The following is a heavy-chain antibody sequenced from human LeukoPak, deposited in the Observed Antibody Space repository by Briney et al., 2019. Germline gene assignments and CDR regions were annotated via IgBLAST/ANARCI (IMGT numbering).Heavy chain of an antibody. D-gene: IGHD6-19*01. CDR3: ASSSIAVAGSDY. J-gene: IGHJ4*02. Sequence: PETLSLTCAVYGGSFSGYYWSWIRQPPGKGLEWIGEINHSGSTNYNPSLKSRVTISVDTSKNQFSLKLSSVTAADTAVYYCASSSIAVAGSDYWGQGTLVTVSS. CDR1: GGSFSGYY. CDR2: INHSGST. V-gene: IGHV4-34*01.